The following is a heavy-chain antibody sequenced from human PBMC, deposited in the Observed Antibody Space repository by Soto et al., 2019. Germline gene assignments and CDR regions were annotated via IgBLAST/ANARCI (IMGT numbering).Heavy chain of an antibody. D-gene: IGHD2-8*02. V-gene: IGHV3-30-3*01. Sequence: QVQLVESGGGVVQPGRSLKLSCAASEFTFSSYTMYWVRQAPGKGLEWVAGISNDGGNTYYPDSVKGRFTISRDNSKNTLYLEMNSLRAEDTAVYYCAREWSMSVCAPGYWGQGTLVTVSS. CDR1: EFTFSSYT. CDR3: AREWSMSVCAPGY. CDR2: ISNDGGNT. J-gene: IGHJ4*02.